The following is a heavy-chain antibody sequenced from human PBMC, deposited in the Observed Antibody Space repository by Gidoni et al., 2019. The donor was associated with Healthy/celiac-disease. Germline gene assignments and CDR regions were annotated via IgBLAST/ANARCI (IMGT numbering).Heavy chain of an antibody. V-gene: IGHV3-53*01. CDR1: GFTVRSNY. Sequence: EVQLVESGGGLIQPGGSLRLSCAASGFTVRSNYMSWVRQAPGKGLEWVSVIYSGGSTYYADSVKGRFTISRDNSKNTLYLQMNSLRAEDTAVYYCARGRAARLVFWYFDLWGRGTLVTVSS. J-gene: IGHJ2*01. CDR3: ARGRAARLVFWYFDL. CDR2: IYSGGST. D-gene: IGHD6-6*01.